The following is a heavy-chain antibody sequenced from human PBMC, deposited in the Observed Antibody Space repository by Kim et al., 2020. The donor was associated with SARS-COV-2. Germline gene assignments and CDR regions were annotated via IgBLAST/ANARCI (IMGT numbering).Heavy chain of an antibody. Sequence: SETLSLTCTVSGGSISSSSYYWGWIRQPPGKGLEWIGSIYYSGSTYYNPSLKSRVTISVDTSKNQFSLKLSSVTAADTAVYYCARRGDSYYDFWSGYSQYNWFDPWGQGTLVTVSS. D-gene: IGHD3-3*01. CDR2: IYYSGST. V-gene: IGHV4-39*01. J-gene: IGHJ5*02. CDR1: GGSISSSSYY. CDR3: ARRGDSYYDFWSGYSQYNWFDP.